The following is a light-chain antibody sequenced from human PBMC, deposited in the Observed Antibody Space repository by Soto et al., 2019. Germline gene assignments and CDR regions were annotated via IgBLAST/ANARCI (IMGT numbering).Light chain of an antibody. CDR3: QPYYSHHQT. CDR2: AAS. Sequence: AIRMTQSPSSFSASTGDRVTITCRASRGISSYLAWYQQKPGTAPKLLIYAASTLQSGVPSRFSGSGSGTDFTLTISSLQYEDFATYYCQPYYSHHQTFGLGTKVDIK. V-gene: IGKV1-8*01. J-gene: IGKJ1*01. CDR1: RGISSY.